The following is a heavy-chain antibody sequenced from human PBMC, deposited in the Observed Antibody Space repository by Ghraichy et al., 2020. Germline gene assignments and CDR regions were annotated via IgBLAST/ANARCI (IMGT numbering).Heavy chain of an antibody. CDR2: ISSSSSTI. D-gene: IGHD6-19*01. V-gene: IGHV3-48*01. CDR1: GFTFSSYS. J-gene: IGHJ4*02. CDR3: ARDKRGGQWLVEGVNYFDY. Sequence: GGSLRLSCAASGFTFSSYSMNWVRQAPGKGLEWVSYISSSSSTIYYADSVKGRFTISRDNAKNSLYLQTNSLRAEDTAVYYCARDKRGGQWLVEGVNYFDYWGQGTLVTVSS.